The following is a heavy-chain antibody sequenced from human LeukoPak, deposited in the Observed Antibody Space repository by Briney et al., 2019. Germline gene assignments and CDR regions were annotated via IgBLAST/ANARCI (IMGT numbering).Heavy chain of an antibody. Sequence: SETLSLTCTVSGGSISSYYRSWIRQPAGKGLEWIGRIYTSGSTNYNPSLKSRVTMSVDTSKNQFSLKLSSVTAADTAVYYCARGCSSTSCYAGVSWFDPWGQGTLVTVSS. D-gene: IGHD2-2*01. V-gene: IGHV4-4*07. J-gene: IGHJ5*02. CDR1: GGSISSYY. CDR3: ARGCSSTSCYAGVSWFDP. CDR2: IYTSGST.